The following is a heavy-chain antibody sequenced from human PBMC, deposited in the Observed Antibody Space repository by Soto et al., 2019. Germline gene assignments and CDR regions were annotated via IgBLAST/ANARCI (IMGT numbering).Heavy chain of an antibody. V-gene: IGHV3-21*01. Sequence: GGSLRLSCAASGFTFSSYSMNWVRQAPGKGLEWVSSISSSSSYIYYADSVKGRFTISRDNAKNSLYLQMNSLRAEDTAVYYCARDLRSSSWSRYYYYYGMDVWGQGTTVTVSS. CDR2: ISSSSSYI. CDR1: GFTFSSYS. J-gene: IGHJ6*02. CDR3: ARDLRSSSWSRYYYYYGMDV. D-gene: IGHD6-13*01.